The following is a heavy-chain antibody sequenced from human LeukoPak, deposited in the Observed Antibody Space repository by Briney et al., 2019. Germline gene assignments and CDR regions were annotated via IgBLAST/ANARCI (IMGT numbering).Heavy chain of an antibody. J-gene: IGHJ4*02. V-gene: IGHV4-4*07. CDR3: ARGRGRLLLIDY. CDR2: IYSSGST. D-gene: IGHD2-15*01. CDR1: GGSFNNYY. Sequence: SETLSLTCTVPGGSFNNYYWNWIRQPAGKGLEWIGRIYSSGSTDYNTSLKSRVTMSVDTSKNQFSLNLTSVTAADSAVYYCARGRGRLLLIDYWGQGTLVTVSS.